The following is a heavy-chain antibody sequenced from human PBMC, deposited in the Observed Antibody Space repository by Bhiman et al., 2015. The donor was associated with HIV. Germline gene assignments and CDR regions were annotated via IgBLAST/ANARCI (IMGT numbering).Heavy chain of an antibody. CDR3: VRGYTYGNRLLGFDY. CDR2: ISSTSTYI. CDR1: GFTFSTYN. Sequence: EVQLVESGGGLVKPGGSVRLSCAASGFTFSTYNMNWVRQAPGKGLEWVSLISSTSTYIFYADSVKGRFTISRDNAKNSLYLQMNSLRAEDTAVYYCVRGYTYGNRLLGFDYWGLGTLVTVSS. V-gene: IGHV3-21*01. D-gene: IGHD5-18*01. J-gene: IGHJ4*02.